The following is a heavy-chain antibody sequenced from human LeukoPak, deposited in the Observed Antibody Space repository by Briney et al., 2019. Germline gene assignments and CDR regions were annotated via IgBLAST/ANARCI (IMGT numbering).Heavy chain of an antibody. J-gene: IGHJ6*03. CDR3: ARGNYYEYYYYYMDV. V-gene: IGHV1-8*03. CDR1: GYTFTNYD. CDR2: KNPNSGNT. Sequence: ASVTLSYTASGYTFTNYDINWARHATGQGLEWMGWKNPNSGNTGYAQKFQGRVTITRNTSISTAYMELSSLRSEDTAVYYCARGNYYEYYYYYMDVWSKGTTVTVSS. D-gene: IGHD3-22*01.